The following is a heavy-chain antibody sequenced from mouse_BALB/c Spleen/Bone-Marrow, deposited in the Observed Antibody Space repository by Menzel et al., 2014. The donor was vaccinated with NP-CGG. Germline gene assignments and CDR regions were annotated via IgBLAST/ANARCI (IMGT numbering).Heavy chain of an antibody. Sequence: QVQLKQSGAELVKPGASVKLSCKASGYTFTSYYMYWVKQRPGQGLEWIGGINPSNGGTNFNEKFKSKATLTVDKSSSTAYMQLSSLTSEDSAVYYCTRGLRAWVAYWGQGTLVTVSA. V-gene: IGHV1S81*02. CDR3: TRGLRAWVAY. CDR1: GYTFTSYY. CDR2: INPSNGGT. D-gene: IGHD3-1*01. J-gene: IGHJ3*01.